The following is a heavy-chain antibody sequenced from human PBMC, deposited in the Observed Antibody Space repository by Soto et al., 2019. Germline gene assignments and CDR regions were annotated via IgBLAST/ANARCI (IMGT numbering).Heavy chain of an antibody. CDR2: ISGSGGST. J-gene: IGHJ4*02. D-gene: IGHD3-9*01. CDR3: ATNYDILTGYHDY. CDR1: GFTFSSYA. Sequence: GGSLRLSCAASGFTFSSYAMSWVRQAPGKGLEWVSAISGSGGSTYYADSVKGRFTISRDNSKNTLYLQMNSLRAEDTAVYYCATNYDILTGYHDYWGQGTLVTVSS. V-gene: IGHV3-23*01.